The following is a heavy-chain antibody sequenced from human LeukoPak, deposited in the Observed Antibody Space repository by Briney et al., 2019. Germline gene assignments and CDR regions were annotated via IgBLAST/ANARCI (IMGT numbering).Heavy chain of an antibody. V-gene: IGHV3-48*01. Sequence: GGSLRLSCAASGFTFSSYSMNWVRQAPGKGLEWVSYISSSSSTIYYADSVKGRFTISRDNAKNSLYLQMNSLRAEDTAVYSCARNLRYCRGGSCYHWFDPWGQGTLVTVSS. CDR2: ISSSSSTI. D-gene: IGHD2-15*01. J-gene: IGHJ5*02. CDR1: GFTFSSYS. CDR3: ARNLRYCRGGSCYHWFDP.